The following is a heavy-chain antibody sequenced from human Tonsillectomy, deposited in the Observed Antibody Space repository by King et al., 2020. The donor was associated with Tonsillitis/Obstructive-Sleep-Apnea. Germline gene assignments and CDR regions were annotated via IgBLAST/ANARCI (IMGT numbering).Heavy chain of an antibody. V-gene: IGHV4-59*08. J-gene: IGHJ6*03. CDR1: GGSISSYY. Sequence: VQLQESGPGLVKPSETLSLTCTVSGGSISSYYWSWIRQPPGKGLEWIGYIYYSGSTNYNPSLKSRVTISVDPSQNQISLKLSSVTAAATAVYYCARPTNYYYYMDVWGKGTTVTVSS. CDR2: IYYSGST. CDR3: ARPTNYYYYMDV.